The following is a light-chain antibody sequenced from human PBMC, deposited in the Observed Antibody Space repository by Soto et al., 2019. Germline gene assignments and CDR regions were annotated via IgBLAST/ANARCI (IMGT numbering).Light chain of an antibody. Sequence: EIVLTQSPGTLSLSPGERATLSCRASQSVSSSYLAWYQQKPGQAPRLFIYGASSRATGNPDRCSGSGSGTDFNLTISRLEPEDFAVYYCQQYGSSLFTFGPGTKVDIK. J-gene: IGKJ3*01. V-gene: IGKV3-20*01. CDR3: QQYGSSLFT. CDR2: GAS. CDR1: QSVSSSY.